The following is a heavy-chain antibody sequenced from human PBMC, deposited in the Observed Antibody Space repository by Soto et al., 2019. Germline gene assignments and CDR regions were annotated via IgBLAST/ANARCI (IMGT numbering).Heavy chain of an antibody. D-gene: IGHD3-3*01. Sequence: EVQLVESGGGLVQPGGSLRLSCAASGFIFSNSWMHWVRQAPGKGLVWVSRINSDGSSTDYADSVKGRFTISRDNAKNTLYLQMNSLRAEDTALYYCARDWSGPGNSASYDYNMDVWGKGTTVNVS. V-gene: IGHV3-74*01. CDR3: ARDWSGPGNSASYDYNMDV. J-gene: IGHJ6*03. CDR2: INSDGSST. CDR1: GFIFSNSW.